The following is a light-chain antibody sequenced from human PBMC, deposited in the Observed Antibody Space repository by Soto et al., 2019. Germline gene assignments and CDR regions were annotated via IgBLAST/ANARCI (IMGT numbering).Light chain of an antibody. Sequence: DIQMTQSPSTLSASVGDRVTITCRASQTISHYLTWYHQRPGKAPKLLIYRSSILQNGVPSRFSGSGSGTEFTLTISSLQPDDFATYYCQQYHIYATFGQGTRVEI. CDR2: RSS. J-gene: IGKJ1*01. V-gene: IGKV1-5*03. CDR3: QQYHIYAT. CDR1: QTISHY.